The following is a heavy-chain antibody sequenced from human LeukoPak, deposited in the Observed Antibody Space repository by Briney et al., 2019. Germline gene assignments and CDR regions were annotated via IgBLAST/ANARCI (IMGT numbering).Heavy chain of an antibody. Sequence: PSETLSLTCTVSGVSISSSSYYWGWIRQPPGKGLEWIGSIYYSGSTYDNPSLKSRVTISVDTSKNQFSLKLSSVTAADTAVYYCARLSYYDSSGYYSAPYYYYGMDVWGQGTTVTVSS. D-gene: IGHD3-22*01. CDR2: IYYSGST. J-gene: IGHJ6*02. CDR3: ARLSYYDSSGYYSAPYYYYGMDV. V-gene: IGHV4-39*01. CDR1: GVSISSSSYY.